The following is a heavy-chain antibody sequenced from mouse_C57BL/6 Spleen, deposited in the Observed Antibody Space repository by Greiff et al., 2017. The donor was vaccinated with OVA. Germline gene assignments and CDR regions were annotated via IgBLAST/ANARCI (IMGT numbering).Heavy chain of an antibody. Sequence: EVKLVESGGGLVKPGGSLKLSCAASGFTFSSYTMSWVRQTPEKRLEWVATISGGGGNTYYPDSVKGRFTISRDNAKNTLYLQMSSLRSEDTALYYCARLFLYYFDYWGQGTTLTVSS. CDR2: ISGGGGNT. J-gene: IGHJ2*01. CDR1: GFTFSSYT. CDR3: ARLFLYYFDY. V-gene: IGHV5-9*01.